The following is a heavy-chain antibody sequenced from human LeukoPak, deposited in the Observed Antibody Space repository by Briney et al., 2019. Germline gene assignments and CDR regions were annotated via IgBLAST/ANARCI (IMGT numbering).Heavy chain of an antibody. CDR1: GFIFSNYD. Sequence: GGSLRLSCAASGFIFSNYDMSWVRQAPGKGLEWVSAVSGSGGSTYYADSVKGRFTVSRDNSKNTLYLQMNSLRAEDTAVYHCAKDKTSGTYFDYWGQGAPVTVSS. D-gene: IGHD1-26*01. V-gene: IGHV3-23*01. CDR2: VSGSGGST. CDR3: AKDKTSGTYFDY. J-gene: IGHJ4*02.